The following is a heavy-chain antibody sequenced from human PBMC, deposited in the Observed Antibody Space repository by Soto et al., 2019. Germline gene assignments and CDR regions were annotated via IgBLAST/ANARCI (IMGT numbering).Heavy chain of an antibody. CDR1: GFTFSSYS. CDR2: ISSSSSYI. V-gene: IGHV3-21*01. CDR3: ARDQPGYSSGYGLGY. Sequence: EVQLEESGGGLVKPGGSLRLSCAASGFTFSSYSMNWVRQAPGKGLEWVSSISSSSSYIYYADSVKGRFTISRDNAKNSLYLQMNSLRAEDTAVYYCARDQPGYSSGYGLGYWGQGTLVTVSS. D-gene: IGHD5-18*01. J-gene: IGHJ4*02.